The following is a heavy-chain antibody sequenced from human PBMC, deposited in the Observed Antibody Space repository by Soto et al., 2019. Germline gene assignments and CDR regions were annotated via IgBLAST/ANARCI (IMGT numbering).Heavy chain of an antibody. CDR3: AREGLTGTHDVFDI. D-gene: IGHD1-20*01. Sequence: ASVKVSCKASGYTFTSYYMHWVRQAPGQGLEWMGRIYPSDGSTSYAQKFQGRVTMTGDTSTSTAYMELSRLRSDDTAVYYCAREGLTGTHDVFDIWGQGTMVTVSS. V-gene: IGHV1-46*01. J-gene: IGHJ3*02. CDR2: IYPSDGST. CDR1: GYTFTSYY.